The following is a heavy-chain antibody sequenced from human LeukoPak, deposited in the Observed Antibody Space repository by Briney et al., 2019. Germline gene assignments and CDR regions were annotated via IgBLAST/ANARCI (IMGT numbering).Heavy chain of an antibody. CDR3: ARGYGELQRDWFDP. D-gene: IGHD4-17*01. V-gene: IGHV4-34*01. CDR2: INHSGST. J-gene: IGHJ5*02. Sequence: PSETLSLTCALYGGSFSGYYWSWIRQPPGKGLEWIGEINHSGSTNYNPSLKSRVTISVDTSKNQFSLKLISVAAADTAVYYCARGYGELQRDWFDPWGQGTLVTVSS. CDR1: GGSFSGYY.